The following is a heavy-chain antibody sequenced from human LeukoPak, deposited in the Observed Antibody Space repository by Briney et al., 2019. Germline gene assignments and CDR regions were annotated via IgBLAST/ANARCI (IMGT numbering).Heavy chain of an antibody. CDR3: ARGAYYYDSSGPVKYFDY. Sequence: SETLSLTRTVSGGSISSSSYYSGWIRQPPGKGLEWIGSIYYSGSTYYNPSLKSRVTISVDTSKNQFSLKLSSVTAADTAVYYCARGAYYYDSSGPVKYFDYWGQGTLVTVSS. D-gene: IGHD3-22*01. J-gene: IGHJ4*02. V-gene: IGHV4-39*07. CDR1: GGSISSSSYY. CDR2: IYYSGST.